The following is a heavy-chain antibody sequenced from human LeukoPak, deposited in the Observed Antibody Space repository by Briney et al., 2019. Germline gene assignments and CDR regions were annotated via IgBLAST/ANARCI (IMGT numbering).Heavy chain of an antibody. V-gene: IGHV4-39*01. Sequence: SETLSLTCTVSGGSFSSTKSYWGWVRQPPGKGLEWIATINYSGNTYYNPSVLSRVTVSVDPSKNQFSLNLTSMSATDTSVYYCVRHPSTYGISPDFVDFWGQGILVIVSS. J-gene: IGHJ4*02. CDR3: VRHPSTYGISPDFVDF. CDR2: INYSGNT. CDR1: GGSFSSTKSY. D-gene: IGHD3-10*01.